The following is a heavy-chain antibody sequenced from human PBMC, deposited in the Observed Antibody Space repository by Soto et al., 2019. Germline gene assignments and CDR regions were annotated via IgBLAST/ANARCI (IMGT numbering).Heavy chain of an antibody. CDR1: GYSFAGYW. Sequence: GESLKISCKGSGYSFAGYWITWVRQKPGKGLEWMGRIDPSDSQTYYSPSFRGHVTISADKSISTAYLQWSSLKASDTAMYYCARRKATVTTKGCYYGMDVWGQGTTVTVSS. J-gene: IGHJ6*02. D-gene: IGHD4-17*01. V-gene: IGHV5-10-1*01. CDR2: IDPSDSQT. CDR3: ARRKATVTTKGCYYGMDV.